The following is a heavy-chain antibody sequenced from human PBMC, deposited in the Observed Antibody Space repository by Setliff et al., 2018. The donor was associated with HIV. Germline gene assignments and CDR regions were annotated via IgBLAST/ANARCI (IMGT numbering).Heavy chain of an antibody. J-gene: IGHJ4*02. CDR1: GGSLSGSY. V-gene: IGHV4-34*01. CDR3: ARDVSGSPFDY. Sequence: PSETLSLTCGVSGGSLSGSYWSWIRQSPEKGLEWIGEVNHSGSTNYHPSLKSRVTISVDTSKNQFFLKLSSVAAADTAVYYCARDVSGSPFDYWGQGTLVTVS. CDR2: VNHSGST. D-gene: IGHD1-26*01.